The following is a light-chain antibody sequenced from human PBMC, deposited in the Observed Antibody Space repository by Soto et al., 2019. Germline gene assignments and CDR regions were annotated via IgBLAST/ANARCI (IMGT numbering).Light chain of an antibody. V-gene: IGLV2-8*01. CDR1: SSDVGGYNY. J-gene: IGLJ1*01. Sequence: QSVLTQPPSASGSPGQSVTISCTGTSSDVGGYNYVSWYQQHPGKAPKLMIYEVSERPSGVPDRFSGSKSGNTASLTVYGLKAEDEADYYCSSYGGSNNFVFGTGTKLTVL. CDR3: SSYGGSNNFV. CDR2: EVS.